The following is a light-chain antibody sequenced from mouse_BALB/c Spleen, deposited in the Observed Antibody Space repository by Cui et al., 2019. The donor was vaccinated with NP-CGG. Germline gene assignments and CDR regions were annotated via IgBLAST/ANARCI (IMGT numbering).Light chain of an antibody. J-gene: IGLJ1*01. CDR2: GTN. CDR3: ALWYSNHWV. Sequence: QAVVTQESALTTPPGETVTLTCRSSTGAVTTSNYANWVQEKAEHLFTGLIGGTNNRAPGVPARFSGSLIGGKAALTITGAQTEDEAIYFCALWYSNHWVFGGGTKLTVL. CDR1: TGAVTTSNY. V-gene: IGLV1*01.